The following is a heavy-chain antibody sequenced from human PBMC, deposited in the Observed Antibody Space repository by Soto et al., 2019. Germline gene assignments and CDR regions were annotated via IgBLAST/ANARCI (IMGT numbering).Heavy chain of an antibody. CDR3: ARESVSCSGRTCHGLGFDP. CDR1: GFSFSIYS. D-gene: IGHD2-15*01. CDR2: IDRSRSVI. J-gene: IGHJ5*02. Sequence: EVQLVESGGGLVQPGGSLRLSCAASGFSFSIYSFNWVRQAPGKGLEWVASIDRSRSVIYYADSVKGRFTISRDNAKNSLYLQMNSLRDEDTAVYYCARESVSCSGRTCHGLGFDPWGQGTLVTVSS. V-gene: IGHV3-48*02.